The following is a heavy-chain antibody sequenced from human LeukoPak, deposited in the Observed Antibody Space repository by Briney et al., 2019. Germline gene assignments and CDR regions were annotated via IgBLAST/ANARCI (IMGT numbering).Heavy chain of an antibody. CDR1: GGSISDHY. CDR3: ARLDV. CDR2: MYHSGST. V-gene: IGHV4-59*11. Sequence: NPSETLSLTCTVSGGSISDHYWNWIRQPPGKGLEWIGHMYHSGSTNYNPSLKSRVTISIDTSKNQFSLKLSSVTAADTAVYYCARLDVWGQGTTVTVSS. J-gene: IGHJ6*02.